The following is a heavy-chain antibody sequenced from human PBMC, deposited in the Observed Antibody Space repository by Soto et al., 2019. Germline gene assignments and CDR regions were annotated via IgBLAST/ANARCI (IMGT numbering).Heavy chain of an antibody. CDR2: ISSSSSVI. D-gene: IGHD7-27*01. J-gene: IGHJ6*03. CDR1: GFILSDCA. V-gene: IGHV3-48*01. CDR3: ARDLRWGSNWYYYMDV. Sequence: EVQLVESGGGLVQPGGSLRLSCATSGFILSDCAMNWVRQAPGKGLEWVSYISSSSSVIDYADSVKGRFTVSRDNARNYLYLRMNSLRAEDTAVYYCARDLRWGSNWYYYMDVWGKGTTVTVSS.